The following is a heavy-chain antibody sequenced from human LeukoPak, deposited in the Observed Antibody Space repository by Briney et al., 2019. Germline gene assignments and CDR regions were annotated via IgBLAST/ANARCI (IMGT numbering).Heavy chain of an antibody. CDR1: GFIFSNLE. CDR2: ISSSGSPI. V-gene: IGHV3-48*03. D-gene: IGHD3-22*01. CDR3: ARDKVYYYDSSGYSYYWYFDL. J-gene: IGHJ2*01. Sequence: GGSLRLSCAASGFIFSNLEMHWVRQAPGKGLEGVSYISSSGSPIYYADSVKGRFTISRDNAKNSLYLQMNSLRAEDTAVYYCARDKVYYYDSSGYSYYWYFDLWGRGTLVTVSS.